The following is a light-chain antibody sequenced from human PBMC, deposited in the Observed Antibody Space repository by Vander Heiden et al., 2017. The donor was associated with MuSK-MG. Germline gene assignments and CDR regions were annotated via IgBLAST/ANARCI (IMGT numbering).Light chain of an antibody. CDR1: QGISSW. CDR3: QLGNSFPR. J-gene: IGKJ4*01. V-gene: IGKV1-12*01. Sequence: DIQMTQSPSSVSASVGDRITITCRASQGISSWLDWYQQRPGKAPKLLIYAASTLQSGVPSRFSGSGSGTDFTLTITSLQHEDSATYYCQLGNSFPRFGGGTKVEIK. CDR2: AAS.